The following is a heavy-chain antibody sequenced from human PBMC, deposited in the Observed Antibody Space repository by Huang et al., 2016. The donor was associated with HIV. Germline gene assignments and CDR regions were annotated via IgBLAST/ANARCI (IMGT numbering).Heavy chain of an antibody. J-gene: IGHJ4*02. Sequence: VQLVQSGAEVKKPGESLKISCKGSGYRFSSYWIAGVRQMPGKGLEWMGIIFPDASDTTYRPSFEGQVTSSADKSIGTAYLQWSSLKASDTAMYYCARRFSSSSGYFDYWGQGSLVTVSS. CDR3: ARRFSSSSGYFDY. CDR2: IFPDASDT. CDR1: GYRFSSYW. V-gene: IGHV5-51*01. D-gene: IGHD6-6*01.